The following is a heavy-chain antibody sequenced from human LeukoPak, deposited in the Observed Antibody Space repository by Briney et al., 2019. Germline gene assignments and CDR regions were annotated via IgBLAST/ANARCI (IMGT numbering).Heavy chain of an antibody. J-gene: IGHJ4*02. D-gene: IGHD4-17*01. CDR1: GYTFTSYG. CDR3: ARAPKTTVTTFAPDY. CDR2: ISAYNGNT. V-gene: IGHV1-18*01. Sequence: ASVKVSCMASGYTFTSYGISWVRQAPGQGLEWVGWISAYNGNTNYAQKLQGRVTMTTDTSTSTAYMELRSLRSDDTAVYYCARAPKTTVTTFAPDYWGQGTLVTVSS.